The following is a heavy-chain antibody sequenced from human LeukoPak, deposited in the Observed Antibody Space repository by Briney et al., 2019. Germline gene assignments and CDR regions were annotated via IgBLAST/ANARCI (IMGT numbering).Heavy chain of an antibody. Sequence: ASVKVSCKASGYTFTSYDINWVRQATGQGLEWMGWMNPNSGNTGYVQKLQGRVTMTRNTSISTAYMELSSLRSEDTAVYYCARGMAGWGYYDSSPKYDAFDIWGQGTMVTVSS. CDR1: GYTFTSYD. CDR3: ARGMAGWGYYDSSPKYDAFDI. J-gene: IGHJ3*02. V-gene: IGHV1-8*01. CDR2: MNPNSGNT. D-gene: IGHD3-22*01.